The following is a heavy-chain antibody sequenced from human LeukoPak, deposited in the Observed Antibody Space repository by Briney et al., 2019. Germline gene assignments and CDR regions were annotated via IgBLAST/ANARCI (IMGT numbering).Heavy chain of an antibody. CDR2: INHSGST. J-gene: IGHJ5*02. CDR1: GGSFSGYY. D-gene: IGHD3-10*01. CDR3: ARRRTVLLWFGEQITEVWFDP. Sequence: SETLSLTCAVYGGSFSGYYWSWIRQPPGKGLEWIGEINHSGSTNYNPSLKSRVTISVNTSKNQFSLKLSSVTAADTAVYYCARRRTVLLWFGEQITEVWFDPWGQGTLVTVSS. V-gene: IGHV4-34*01.